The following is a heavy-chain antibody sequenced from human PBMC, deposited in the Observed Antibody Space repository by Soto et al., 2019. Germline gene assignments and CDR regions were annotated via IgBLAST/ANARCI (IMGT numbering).Heavy chain of an antibody. CDR1: GGTFSSYA. V-gene: IGHV1-69*13. J-gene: IGHJ6*02. CDR3: ATAGRITMVRGVIRNYYGMDV. Sequence: ASVKVSCKASGGTFSSYAISWVRQAPGQGLEWMGGIIPIFGTANYAQKFQGRVTITADESTSTAYMELSSLRSEDTAVYYCATAGRITMVRGVIRNYYGMDVWGQGTTVTVSS. CDR2: IIPIFGTA. D-gene: IGHD3-10*01.